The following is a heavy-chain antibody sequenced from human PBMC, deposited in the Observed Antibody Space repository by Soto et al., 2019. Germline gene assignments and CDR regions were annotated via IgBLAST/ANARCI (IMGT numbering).Heavy chain of an antibody. V-gene: IGHV3-21*01. CDR3: AREDSIIIPAVSDF. D-gene: IGHD2-2*01. J-gene: IGHJ4*02. Sequence: GGSLRLSCTVSGFAFNNYGINWVRQAPGKGLEWVPSISKSDYTYYSDSVKGRFAISRDNAKSSVSLQMNTLRVEDTAVYYCAREDSIIIPAVSDFWGQGTLVTV. CDR2: ISKSDYT. CDR1: GFAFNNYG.